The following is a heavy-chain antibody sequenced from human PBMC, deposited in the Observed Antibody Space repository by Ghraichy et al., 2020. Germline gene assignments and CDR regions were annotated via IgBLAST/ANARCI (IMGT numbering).Heavy chain of an antibody. CDR1: GGSISSSSYY. Sequence: SETLSLTCTVSGGSISSSSYYWGWIRQPPGKGLEWIGSIYYSGSTYYNPSLKSRVTISVDTSKNQFSLKLSSVTAADTAVYYCARREVPAALFDYWGQGTLVTVSS. V-gene: IGHV4-39*01. CDR2: IYYSGST. D-gene: IGHD2-2*01. J-gene: IGHJ4*02. CDR3: ARREVPAALFDY.